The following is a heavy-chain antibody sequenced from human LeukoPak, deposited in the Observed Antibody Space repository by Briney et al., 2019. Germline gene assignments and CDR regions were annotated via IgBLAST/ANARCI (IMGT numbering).Heavy chain of an antibody. CDR2: ISASGGNT. CDR3: AKSFRTTVTTVNY. CDR1: GLTFSIYA. Sequence: LSGGSLRLSCAASGLTFSIYATTWVRQAPGKGLEWVSSISASGGNTYYADSVKGRFTTSRDNSKNTLFMQMSSLRAEDTAIYYCAKSFRTTVTTVNYWGQGTLVTVSS. V-gene: IGHV3-23*01. D-gene: IGHD4-17*01. J-gene: IGHJ4*02.